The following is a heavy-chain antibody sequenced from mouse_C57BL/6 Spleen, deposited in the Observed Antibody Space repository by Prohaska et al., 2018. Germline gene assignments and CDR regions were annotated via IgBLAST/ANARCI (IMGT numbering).Heavy chain of an antibody. D-gene: IGHD1-1*01. CDR1: GYTFTDYY. V-gene: IGHV1-76*01. CDR3: ARSKLRYFDY. J-gene: IGHJ2*01. Sequence: CCKASGYTFTDYYINWVKQRPGQGLEWIARIYPGSGNNYYNEKFKGKATLTAEKSSSTAYMQLSSLTSEDSAVYFCARSKLRYFDYWGQGTTLTVSS. CDR2: IYPGSGNN.